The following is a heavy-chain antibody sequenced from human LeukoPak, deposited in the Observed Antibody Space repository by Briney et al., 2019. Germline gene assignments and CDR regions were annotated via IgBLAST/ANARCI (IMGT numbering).Heavy chain of an antibody. CDR1: RFTFSSYA. CDR3: ARDPYYYGSETENYFDY. Sequence: GRSLRLSCAASRFTFSSYAMHWVRQAPGKGLEWVAVISYDGSNKYYADSVKGRFTISRDNSKNTLYLQMNSLRAEDTAVYYCARDPYYYGSETENYFDYWGQGTLVTVSS. CDR2: ISYDGSNK. V-gene: IGHV3-30*04. D-gene: IGHD3-10*01. J-gene: IGHJ4*02.